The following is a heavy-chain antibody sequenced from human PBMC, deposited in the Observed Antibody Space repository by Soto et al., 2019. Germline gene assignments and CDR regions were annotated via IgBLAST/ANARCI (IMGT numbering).Heavy chain of an antibody. V-gene: IGHV3-23*01. CDR3: AKDMAVAGIFDY. CDR1: GFTFSSYA. CDR2: ISGSGGST. J-gene: IGHJ4*02. Sequence: EVQLLESGGGLVQPGGSLRLSCAASGFTFSSYAMSWVRQAPGKGLEWVSAISGSGGSTYYADSVKGRFTISRDNSKNTLYLQMRSLRSEDTAVYYCAKDMAVAGIFDYWGQGTLVTVSS. D-gene: IGHD6-19*01.